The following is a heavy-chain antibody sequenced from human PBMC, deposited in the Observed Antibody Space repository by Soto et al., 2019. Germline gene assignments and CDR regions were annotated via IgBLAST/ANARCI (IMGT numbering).Heavy chain of an antibody. CDR1: GFTFSSYA. Sequence: GGSLRLSCAASGFTFSSYAMSWVRQAPGKGLEWVSAISGSGGSTYYADSVKGRFTISRDNSKNTLYLQMNSLRAEDTAVYYCAKVVFAPDILVVPAATFDYWGQGTLVTVSS. J-gene: IGHJ4*02. CDR2: ISGSGGST. D-gene: IGHD2-2*01. V-gene: IGHV3-23*01. CDR3: AKVVFAPDILVVPAATFDY.